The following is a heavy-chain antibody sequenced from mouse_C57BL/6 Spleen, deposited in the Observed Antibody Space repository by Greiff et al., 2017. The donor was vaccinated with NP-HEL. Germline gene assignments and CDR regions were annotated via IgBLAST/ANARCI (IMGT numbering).Heavy chain of an antibody. V-gene: IGHV1-15*01. J-gene: IGHJ2*01. D-gene: IGHD1-1*01. CDR3: TRRTVVYFDY. CDR2: IDPETGGT. CDR1: GYTFTDYE. Sequence: QVQLKHSGAELVRPGASVTLSCKASGYTFTDYEMHWVKQTPVHGLEWIGAIDPETGGTAYNQKFKGKAILTADKSSSTAYMELRSLTSEDSAVYYCTRRTVVYFDYWGQGTTLTVSS.